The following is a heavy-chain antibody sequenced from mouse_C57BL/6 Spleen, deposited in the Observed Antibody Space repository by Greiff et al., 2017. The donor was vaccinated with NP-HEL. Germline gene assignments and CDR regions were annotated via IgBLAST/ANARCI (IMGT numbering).Heavy chain of an antibody. CDR3: TREDGYYYAMDY. D-gene: IGHD2-3*01. J-gene: IGHJ4*01. CDR2: IRNKANNHAT. Sequence: EVKLMESGGGLVQPGGSMKLSCAASGFTFSDAWMDWVRQSPEKGLEWVAEIRNKANNHATYYAESVKGRFTISRDDSKSSVYLQMNSLRAEDTGSYYCTREDGYYYAMDYWGQGTSVTVSS. V-gene: IGHV6-6*01. CDR1: GFTFSDAW.